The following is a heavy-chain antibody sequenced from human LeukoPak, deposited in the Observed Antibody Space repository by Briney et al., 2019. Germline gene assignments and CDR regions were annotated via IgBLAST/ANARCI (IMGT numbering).Heavy chain of an antibody. Sequence: SVKVSCKASGGTFSSYAISWVRQAPGQGLEWMGGIIPIFGTANYAQKFQGRVTITADKSTSTAYMELSSLRSEDTAVYYCARSSPFNYDMALPDYWGQGTLVTVSS. J-gene: IGHJ4*02. CDR2: IIPIFGTA. CDR1: GGTFSSYA. D-gene: IGHD3-9*01. V-gene: IGHV1-69*06. CDR3: ARSSPFNYDMALPDY.